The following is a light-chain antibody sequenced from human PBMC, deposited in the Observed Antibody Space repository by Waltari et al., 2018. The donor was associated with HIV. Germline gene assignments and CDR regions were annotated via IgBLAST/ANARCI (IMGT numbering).Light chain of an antibody. Sequence: EVVLTQSPSTLSFAPGERATLSCRASQNIGNYLAWYQQKPGQAPRLLIYDASTRASGIPARFSGSGSGTDVTLTISSLEPEDVAVYYCQQRSNWPPVTFGQGTRLEI. CDR3: QQRSNWPPVT. V-gene: IGKV3-11*01. J-gene: IGKJ5*01. CDR2: DAS. CDR1: QNIGNY.